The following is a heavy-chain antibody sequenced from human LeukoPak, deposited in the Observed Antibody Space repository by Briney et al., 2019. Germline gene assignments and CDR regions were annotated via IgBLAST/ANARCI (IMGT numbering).Heavy chain of an antibody. J-gene: IGHJ6*03. D-gene: IGHD2-15*01. V-gene: IGHV4-34*01. CDR2: INHSGST. CDR1: GGSFSGYY. Sequence: PSETLSHTCAVYGGSFSGYYWSWIRQPPGKGLEWIGEINHSGSTNYNPSLKSRVTISVDTSKNQFSLKLSSVTAADTAVYYCARGRPPIYCSGGSCPRYYYYYMDVWGKGTTVTVSS. CDR3: ARGRPPIYCSGGSCPRYYYYYMDV.